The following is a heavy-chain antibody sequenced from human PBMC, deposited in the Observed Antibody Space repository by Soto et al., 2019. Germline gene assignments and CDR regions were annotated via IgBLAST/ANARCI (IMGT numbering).Heavy chain of an antibody. CDR1: GFTFSDFA. D-gene: IGHD3-10*01. J-gene: IGHJ6*02. Sequence: PGGSLRLSCLASGFTFSDFAMTWVCHVPGRGLEWVASLDGAGGSTYYAESVRGRFSISRDNSQNTLFLQMKRLTVDDTAIYYCAAPRDEYGSGVSWFTYGMDIWGQGTTVTVSS. V-gene: IGHV3-23*01. CDR3: AAPRDEYGSGVSWFTYGMDI. CDR2: LDGAGGST.